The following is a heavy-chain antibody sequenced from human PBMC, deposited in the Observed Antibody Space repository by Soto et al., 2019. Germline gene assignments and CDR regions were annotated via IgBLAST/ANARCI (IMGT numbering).Heavy chain of an antibody. CDR2: IIPIFGSA. Sequence: SVKVSCKASGGTFSSYAISWVRQAPGQGLEWMGGIIPIFGSANFAQKFQGRVTISADESTSTAYMELSSLRSEDTAVYYCARDVLSPLAVSDFDYWGQGTLVTVSS. CDR1: GGTFSSYA. J-gene: IGHJ4*02. CDR3: ARDVLSPLAVSDFDY. V-gene: IGHV1-69*13.